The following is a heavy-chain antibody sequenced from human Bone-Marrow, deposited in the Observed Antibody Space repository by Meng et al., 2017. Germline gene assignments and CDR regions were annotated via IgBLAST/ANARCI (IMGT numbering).Heavy chain of an antibody. D-gene: IGHD6-13*01. CDR3: ASQNSSNLYNWYFDL. J-gene: IGHJ2*01. Sequence: SETLSLTCTASGGPFSSYYWSWIRQPAGKGLEWIGRIYTSGSTNYNPSLKSRVTMSVDTSKNQFSLKLSSVTAADTAVYYCASQNSSNLYNWYFDLWGPGNLVTVSS. V-gene: IGHV4-4*07. CDR1: GGPFSSYY. CDR2: IYTSGST.